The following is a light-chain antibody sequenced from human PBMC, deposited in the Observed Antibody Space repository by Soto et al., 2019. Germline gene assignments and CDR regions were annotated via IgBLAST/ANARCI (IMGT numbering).Light chain of an antibody. V-gene: IGLV1-51*01. CDR2: DDN. Sequence: SVLTQPPSVSAAPGQKATISCSGSSSNIGGNSVSWYQQLPGTAPKLFIYDDNKRPSGIPDRFSGSKSGTSATLGITGFQTGDEADYYCGSWDSSLSAYVFGTGTKVTVL. CDR3: GSWDSSLSAYV. CDR1: SSNIGGNS. J-gene: IGLJ1*01.